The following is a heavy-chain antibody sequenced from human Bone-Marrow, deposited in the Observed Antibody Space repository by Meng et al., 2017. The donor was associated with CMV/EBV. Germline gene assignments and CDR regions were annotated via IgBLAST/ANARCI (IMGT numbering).Heavy chain of an antibody. D-gene: IGHD6-13*01. CDR1: GGSINSNNYY. V-gene: IGHV4-39*01. CDR2: IYYSGST. Sequence: SETLSLTCTVSGGSINSNNYYWGWIRQPPGKGLEWIGSIYYSGSTYYNPSLKSRVTISVDTSKNQFSLKLSSVTAADTAVYYCATQVAAAGKGSDDAFDIWGQGTMVTVSS. CDR3: ATQVAAAGKGSDDAFDI. J-gene: IGHJ3*02.